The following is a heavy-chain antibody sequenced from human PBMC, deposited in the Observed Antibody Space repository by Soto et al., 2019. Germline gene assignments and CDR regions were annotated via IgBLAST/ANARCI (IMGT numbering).Heavy chain of an antibody. D-gene: IGHD3-10*01. J-gene: IGHJ5*02. CDR3: SDSPGSGGSTDGWFDP. CDR2: IKSKADGETT. V-gene: IGHV3-15*07. Sequence: DVQLVESGGALVEPGGSLRLSCAASGLTFSNAWMNWVRQVPGKGLEWVGRIKSKADGETTDYAAPVKGRCTISRDDSRDTLYLQMDSLKTEDTAIYYCSDSPGSGGSTDGWFDPWGQGTLVTVSS. CDR1: GLTFSNAW.